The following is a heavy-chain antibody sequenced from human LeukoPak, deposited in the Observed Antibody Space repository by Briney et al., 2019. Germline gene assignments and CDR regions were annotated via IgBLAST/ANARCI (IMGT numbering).Heavy chain of an antibody. J-gene: IGHJ6*02. V-gene: IGHV4-59*08. Sequence: SETLSLTCTVSGGSISSYYWSWIRQPPGKGLEWIGYIYYSGSTNYNPSLKSRVTISVDTSKNQFSLKLSSVTAADTAVYYCARLKKAGYYYYYGMDVRGQGTTVTVSS. CDR2: IYYSGST. CDR3: ARLKKAGYYYYYGMDV. CDR1: GGSISSYY. D-gene: IGHD6-25*01.